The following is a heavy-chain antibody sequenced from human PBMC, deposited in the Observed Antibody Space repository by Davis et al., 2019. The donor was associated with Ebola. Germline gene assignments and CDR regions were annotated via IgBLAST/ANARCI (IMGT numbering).Heavy chain of an antibody. Sequence: ASVKVSCKASGYTFTSYGISWVRQAPGQGLEWMGWISAYNGNTNYAQKLQGRVTMTTDTSTSTAYMELRSLRSEDTAVYYCARGGDYSSSWIYYYGMDVWGKGTTVTVSS. J-gene: IGHJ6*04. CDR2: ISAYNGNT. D-gene: IGHD6-13*01. CDR3: ARGGDYSSSWIYYYGMDV. CDR1: GYTFTSYG. V-gene: IGHV1-18*01.